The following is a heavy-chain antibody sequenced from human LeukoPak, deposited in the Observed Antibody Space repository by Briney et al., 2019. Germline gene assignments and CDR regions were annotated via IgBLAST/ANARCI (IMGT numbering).Heavy chain of an antibody. J-gene: IGHJ4*02. CDR2: ISGSGGST. CDR1: GFTFSSYA. D-gene: IGHD3-16*02. Sequence: GGSLRLSCAASGFTFSSYAMSWVRQAPGKGLEWVSAISGSGGSTYYADSVKGRFTISRDNSKNTLYLQMNSLRAEDTAVYYCASLRLGELSHDYWGQGTLVTVSS. V-gene: IGHV3-23*01. CDR3: ASLRLGELSHDY.